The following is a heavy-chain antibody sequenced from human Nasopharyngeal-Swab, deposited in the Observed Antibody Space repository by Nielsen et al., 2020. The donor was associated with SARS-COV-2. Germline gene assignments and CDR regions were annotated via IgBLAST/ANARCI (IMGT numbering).Heavy chain of an antibody. Sequence: SVKVSCKASGYTFTSYDINWVRQATGQGLEWMGWMNPNSGNTGYAQKFQGRVTMTRNTSISTAYMELSSLRSEDTAVYYCARGGYGDYLGYYYYMNVWGKGTTVTVSS. CDR3: ARGGYGDYLGYYYYMNV. CDR2: MNPNSGNT. J-gene: IGHJ6*03. V-gene: IGHV1-8*01. D-gene: IGHD4-17*01. CDR1: GYTFTSYD.